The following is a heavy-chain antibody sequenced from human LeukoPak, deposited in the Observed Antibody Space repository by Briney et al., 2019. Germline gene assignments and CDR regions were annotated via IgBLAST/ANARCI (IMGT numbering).Heavy chain of an antibody. J-gene: IGHJ4*02. CDR3: ARGAYCSGGSCLQPKRYDY. CDR1: GYTFTGYY. V-gene: IGHV1-2*06. Sequence: ASVKVACKASGYTFTGYYMHWVRQAPGQGLEWMGRINPNSGGTNYAQKFQGRGTMTRDTSISTAYMELSRLRSDDTAVYYCARGAYCSGGSCLQPKRYDYWGQGTLVTVS. D-gene: IGHD2-15*01. CDR2: INPNSGGT.